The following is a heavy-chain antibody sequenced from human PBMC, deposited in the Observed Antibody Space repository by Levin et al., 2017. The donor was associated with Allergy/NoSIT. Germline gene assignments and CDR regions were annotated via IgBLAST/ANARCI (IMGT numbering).Heavy chain of an antibody. V-gene: IGHV4-59*01. CDR3: AREGGYDILTGYYTLNAFDS. D-gene: IGHD3-9*01. Sequence: GSLRLSCTVSGGSISSYYWSWIRQPPGKGLEWIGYIYYSGSTNYNPSLKSRVTISVDTSKNQFSLKLSSVTAADTAVYYCAREGGYDILTGYYTLNAFDSWGQGTMVTVSS. CDR2: IYYSGST. CDR1: GGSISSYY. J-gene: IGHJ3*02.